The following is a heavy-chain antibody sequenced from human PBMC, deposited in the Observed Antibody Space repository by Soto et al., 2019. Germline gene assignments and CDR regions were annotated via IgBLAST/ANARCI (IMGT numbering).Heavy chain of an antibody. Sequence: QVQLVQSGAEVKKPESSVKVSCKAPGGTFSTYAISWVRQAPGQGLEWMGGIIPMFGTANYAQRFQDRVTITADESTNTVYMELSILRSEDTAVYFCASGIQLWLRRINSGYSGWGQGTLVTVSS. CDR2: IIPMFGTA. J-gene: IGHJ4*02. CDR3: ASGIQLWLRRINSGYSG. D-gene: IGHD5-18*01. CDR1: GGTFSTYA. V-gene: IGHV1-69*12.